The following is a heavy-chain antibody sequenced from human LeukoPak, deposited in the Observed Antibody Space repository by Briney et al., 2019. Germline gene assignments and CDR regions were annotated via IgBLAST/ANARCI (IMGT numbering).Heavy chain of an antibody. CDR3: ASLDTAKQPLANH. Sequence: GSLRLSCVASGLTVSNHWMSWVRQAPGKGLEWVANIREERGQEYYVDSVKGRFTISKNSAKNSLYLQMNTLRVEDTAMYYCASLDTAKQPLANHWGQGTLVTVSS. CDR1: GLTVSNHW. CDR2: IREERGQE. J-gene: IGHJ5*02. D-gene: IGHD5-18*01. V-gene: IGHV3-7*03.